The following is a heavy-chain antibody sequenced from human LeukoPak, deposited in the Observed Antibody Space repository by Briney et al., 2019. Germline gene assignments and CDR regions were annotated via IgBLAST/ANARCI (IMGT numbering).Heavy chain of an antibody. V-gene: IGHV1-18*01. CDR2: ISAYNGNA. Sequence: ASVKVSCKASGYSFSRYGINWVRQAPGQGLEWMGGISAYNGNANYAQNLQGRVTMTTDTSTSTAYMELRSLRSDDTAVYYCARNSHGYGSGWQQFNFDYWGQGTLVTVS. CDR1: GYSFSRYG. D-gene: IGHD6-19*01. J-gene: IGHJ4*02. CDR3: ARNSHGYGSGWQQFNFDY.